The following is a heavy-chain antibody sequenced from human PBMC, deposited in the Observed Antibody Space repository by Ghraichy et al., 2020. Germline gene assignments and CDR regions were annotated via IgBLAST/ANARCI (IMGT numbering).Heavy chain of an antibody. CDR2: INPNSGGT. V-gene: IGHV1-2*02. D-gene: IGHD5-18*01. CDR1: GYTFTGYY. Sequence: ASVKVSCKASGYTFTGYYMQWVRQAPGQGLEWMGWINPNSGGTNYAQKFQGRVTMTRDTSISTAYMELSSLTSDDTAVYYCATLHSSGYYRDSWGQGTLVTVSS. J-gene: IGHJ4*02. CDR3: ATLHSSGYYRDS.